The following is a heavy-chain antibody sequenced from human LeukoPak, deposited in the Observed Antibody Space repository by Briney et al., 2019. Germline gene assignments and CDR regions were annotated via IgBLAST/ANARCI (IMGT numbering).Heavy chain of an antibody. CDR1: GLTFSSYS. Sequence: LTPALAAFGLTFSSYSMDWVSHPPREGLEWVSSIISSSRYIYYADSVKDLFTISRDNAKNSVYLQMNSLRAEDTAVYCCAGEVAGAFDIWGQGTMVTVST. CDR3: AGEVAGAFDI. D-gene: IGHD2-15*01. V-gene: IGHV3-21*01. J-gene: IGHJ3*02. CDR2: IISSSRYI.